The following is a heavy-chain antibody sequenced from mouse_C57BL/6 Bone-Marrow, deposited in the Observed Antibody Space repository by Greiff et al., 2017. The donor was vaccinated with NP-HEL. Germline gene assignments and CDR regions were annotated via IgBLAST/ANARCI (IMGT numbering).Heavy chain of an antibody. J-gene: IGHJ4*01. CDR2: IHPSDSDT. CDR1: GYTFTSYW. CDR3: ASLLLYYAMDY. D-gene: IGHD2-10*01. V-gene: IGHV1-74*01. Sequence: QVQLQQPGAELVKPGASVKVSCKASGYTFTSYWMHWVKQRPGQGLEWIGRIHPSDSDTNYNQKFKGKATLTVDKSSSTAYMQLISLTSEDSAVYYCASLLLYYAMDYWGQGTSVTVSS.